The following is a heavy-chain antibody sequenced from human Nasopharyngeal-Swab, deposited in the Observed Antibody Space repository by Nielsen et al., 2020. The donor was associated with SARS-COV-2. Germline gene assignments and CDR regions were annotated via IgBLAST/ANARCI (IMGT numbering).Heavy chain of an antibody. J-gene: IGHJ4*02. CDR2: IYYSGGT. Sequence: SETLSLTCTVSGGSISSYYWSWIRQPPGKGLEWIGYIYYSGGTNYNPSLKSRVTISVDTSKNQFSLKLSSVTAADTAVYYCARELRIGNFDYWGQGTLVTVSS. D-gene: IGHD2-15*01. CDR1: GGSISSYY. V-gene: IGHV4-59*01. CDR3: ARELRIGNFDY.